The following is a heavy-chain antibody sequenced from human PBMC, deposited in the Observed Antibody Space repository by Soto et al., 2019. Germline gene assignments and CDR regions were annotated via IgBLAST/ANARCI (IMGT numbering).Heavy chain of an antibody. V-gene: IGHV1-24*01. D-gene: IGHD2-15*01. J-gene: IGHJ6*03. CDR3: ARDRRSGGRGKYYYYYYMDV. CDR1: GYTLTELS. CDR2: FDPEDGET. Sequence: ASVKVSCKVSGYTLTELSMHWVRQAPGKGLEWMGGFDPEDGETIYAQKFQGRVTMTEDTSTDTAYMELSSLRSADTAVYYCARDRRSGGRGKYYYYYYMDVWGKGTTVTVSS.